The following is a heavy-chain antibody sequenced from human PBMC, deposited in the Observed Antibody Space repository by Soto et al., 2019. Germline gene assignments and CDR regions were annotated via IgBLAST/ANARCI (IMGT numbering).Heavy chain of an antibody. V-gene: IGHV3-23*01. J-gene: IGHJ2*01. CDR2: ISGSGGST. Sequence: EVQLLESGGGLVQPGGSLRLSCAASGFTFSSYAMSWVRQAPGKGLEWVSAISGSGGSTYYADSVKGRFTISRDNSKNTLYVLMNSLRAGDTAVYYCAQAQALRYHGYFDLWGRGTLVTVSS. CDR3: AQAQALRYHGYFDL. D-gene: IGHD4-17*01. CDR1: GFTFSSYA.